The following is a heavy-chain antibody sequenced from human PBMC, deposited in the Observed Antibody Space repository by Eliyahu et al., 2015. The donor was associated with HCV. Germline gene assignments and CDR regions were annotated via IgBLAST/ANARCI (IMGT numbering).Heavy chain of an antibody. CDR3: ARHGAVVPARFDY. D-gene: IGHD2-2*01. J-gene: IGHJ4*02. Sequence: QLQLQESGPGLVKPSETLSLTCXVSGGSIXSSSYYWGWIXKPPGKGLEWIGSXYYSGSTYYNPSLXSRVTISVDTSKNQFSLKLSSVTAADTAVYYCARHGAVVPARFDYWGQGTLVTVSS. V-gene: IGHV4-39*01. CDR2: XYYSGST. CDR1: GGSIXSSSYY.